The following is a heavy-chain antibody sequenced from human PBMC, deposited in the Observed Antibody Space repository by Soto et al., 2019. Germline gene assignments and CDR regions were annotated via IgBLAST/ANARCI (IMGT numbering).Heavy chain of an antibody. CDR1: GFSFSSYA. D-gene: IGHD6-19*01. V-gene: IGHV3-30*04. CDR3: ARDMYSSDYFVKWFEP. J-gene: IGHJ5*02. Sequence: QVRLVESGGGVVQPGRSLRLSCTASGFSFSSYAMYWFRQPPGKGLEWVAAISKDGMNKNYAYSVKGRVTVSRDNANYSLDLQLNSLRGDDTAMYYCARDMYSSDYFVKWFEPCGQGTLVTVSS. CDR2: ISKDGMNK.